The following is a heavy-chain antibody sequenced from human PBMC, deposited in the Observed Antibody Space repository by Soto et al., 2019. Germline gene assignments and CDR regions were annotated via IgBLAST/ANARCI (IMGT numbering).Heavy chain of an antibody. CDR3: ARNGWGMATVGM. CDR2: IYSGGTT. Sequence: VQLVESGGGLVKPGGSLRLSCAASGFTVSNNYMIWFRLPPGKGLEWVSLIYSGGTTYYADSVKGRFTISRDNSKNTLYLQMNSLRVEDTAVYYCARNGWGMATVGMWGPGTLVTVSS. D-gene: IGHD4-4*01. V-gene: IGHV3-66*01. CDR1: GFTVSNNY. J-gene: IGHJ4*02.